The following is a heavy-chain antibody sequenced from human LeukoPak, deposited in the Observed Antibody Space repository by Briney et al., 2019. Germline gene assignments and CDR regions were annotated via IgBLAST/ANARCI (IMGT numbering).Heavy chain of an antibody. CDR1: GGSFSSSSYC. Sequence: SETLSLTCTVSGGSFSSSSYCWGWIRQPPGKGLEWIGYIYTSGSTNYNPSLKSRVTISVDTSKNQFSLKLSSVTAADTAVYYCASGYKGRYYYYYMDVRGKGTTVTVSS. CDR3: ASGYKGRYYYYYMDV. D-gene: IGHD2-2*02. V-gene: IGHV4-61*05. CDR2: IYTSGST. J-gene: IGHJ6*03.